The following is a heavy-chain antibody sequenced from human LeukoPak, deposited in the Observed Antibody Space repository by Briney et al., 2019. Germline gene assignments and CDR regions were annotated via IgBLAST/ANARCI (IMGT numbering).Heavy chain of an antibody. CDR2: ITNSGDSA. D-gene: IGHD3-10*01. V-gene: IGHV3-23*01. Sequence: GGSLRLSCGASGFTFSNDAMSWVRQAPGKGLGWVSFITNSGDSAYYADSVKGRFTISRDNSKNTLYLQMNSLRAEDTAIYYCAKSYGSGSYLTWFDPWGQGTLVTVSS. CDR1: GFTFSNDA. CDR3: AKSYGSGSYLTWFDP. J-gene: IGHJ5*02.